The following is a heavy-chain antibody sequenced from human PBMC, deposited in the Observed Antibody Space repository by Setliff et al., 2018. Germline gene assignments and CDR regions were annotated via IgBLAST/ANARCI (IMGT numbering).Heavy chain of an antibody. CDR2: INPSGGST. Sequence: ASVKVSCKASGGTFSSYAISWVRQAPGQGLEWMGIINPSGGSTSYAQKFQGRVTMTRDTSTSTVYMELSSLRSEDTAVYYCAREREWVFHYDSSGPFDYWGQGTLVTVSS. D-gene: IGHD3-22*01. V-gene: IGHV1-46*01. CDR1: GGTFSSYA. CDR3: AREREWVFHYDSSGPFDY. J-gene: IGHJ4*02.